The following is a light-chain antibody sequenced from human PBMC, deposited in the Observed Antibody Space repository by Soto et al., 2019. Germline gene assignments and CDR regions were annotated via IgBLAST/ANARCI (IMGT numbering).Light chain of an antibody. CDR2: YDT. CDR1: NTGGKT. J-gene: IGLJ1*01. CDR3: QVWDSDSDHQV. V-gene: IGLV3-21*04. Sequence: SYELTQPPSVSVAPGKTATITCGGDNTGGKTVHWYQQKPGQAPVLIIYYDTHRASGIPARFSGSNSGSTATLTIGRVEAGDEADYYCQVWDSDSDHQVFGTGTKVTVL.